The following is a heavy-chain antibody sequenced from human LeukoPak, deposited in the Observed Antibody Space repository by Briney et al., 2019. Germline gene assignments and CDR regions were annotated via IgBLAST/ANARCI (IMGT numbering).Heavy chain of an antibody. CDR3: ARGHHSGSYYFDY. Sequence: ASVTVSCKASGYTFTGYYMHWVRQAPGQGLEWMGWINPNSGGTNYAQKFQGRVTMTRDTSISTAYMELSRLRSDDTAVYYRARGHHSGSYYFDYWGQGTLVTVSS. J-gene: IGHJ4*02. CDR1: GYTFTGYY. CDR2: INPNSGGT. D-gene: IGHD1-26*01. V-gene: IGHV1-2*02.